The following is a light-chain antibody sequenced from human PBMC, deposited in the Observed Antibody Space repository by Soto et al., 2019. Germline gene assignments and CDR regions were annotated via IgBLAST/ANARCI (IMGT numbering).Light chain of an antibody. Sequence: EIVLTQSPGTLSLSPGERASLSCRASQCVXTFLAWYQQRPGQAPRLLIXDESHRAAGIPARFIGSGFGKDFTLTISSLEPEYAAVYYCQQRSNWPPSTFGQGTRLEIK. V-gene: IGKV3-11*01. CDR3: QQRSNWPPST. J-gene: IGKJ5*01. CDR2: DES. CDR1: QCVXTF.